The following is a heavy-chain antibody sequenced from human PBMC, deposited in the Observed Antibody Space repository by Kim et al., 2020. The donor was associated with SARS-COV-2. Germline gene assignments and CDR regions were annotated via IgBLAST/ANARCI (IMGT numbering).Heavy chain of an antibody. Sequence: GGSLRLSCAASGFTVSSNYMRWVRQAPGKGLEWVSVIYSGGSTYYADSVKGRFNISRDNSKNTLYLQMNSLRAEDTAVYYCARERSIAAAGPGGNEFDYWGQGTLVTVTA. J-gene: IGHJ4*02. CDR2: IYSGGST. CDR3: ARERSIAAAGPGGNEFDY. CDR1: GFTVSSNY. D-gene: IGHD6-13*01. V-gene: IGHV3-53*01.